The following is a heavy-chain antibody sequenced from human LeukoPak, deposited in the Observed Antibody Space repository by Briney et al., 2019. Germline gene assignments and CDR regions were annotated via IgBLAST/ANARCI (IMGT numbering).Heavy chain of an antibody. J-gene: IGHJ5*02. CDR1: GYTLTGYY. CDR3: ARPYYDWSNEFYP. V-gene: IGHV1-2*06. D-gene: IGHD3-22*01. CDR2: INPNSGGT. Sequence: GASLKVSCKASGYTLTGYYMHWVRQAPGQGLERMGRINPNSGGTNYAQKFQGRVTMTRDTSISTAYMELSRLRSDDAAVYYCARPYYDWSNEFYPWGQGTLVTVSS.